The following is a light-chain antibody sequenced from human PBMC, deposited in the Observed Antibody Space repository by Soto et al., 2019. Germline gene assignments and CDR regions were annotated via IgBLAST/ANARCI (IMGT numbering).Light chain of an antibody. V-gene: IGKV3-20*01. J-gene: IGKJ4*01. CDR2: DAS. Sequence: ILLSQSPATLSLSPAERATSSCRASQSVSSYLAWYQPKPGWAPGLLVYDASSRATGIPDRFSGGGSGTDFTRTISRLEPEDFAVYYCQQFSSYPLTFGGGTKVDIK. CDR1: QSVSSY. CDR3: QQFSSYPLT.